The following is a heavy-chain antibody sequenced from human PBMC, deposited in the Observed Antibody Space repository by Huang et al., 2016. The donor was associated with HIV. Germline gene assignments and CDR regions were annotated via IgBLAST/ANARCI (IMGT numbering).Heavy chain of an antibody. J-gene: IGHJ6*02. CDR2: INPSGGST. CDR1: GYTFTSYY. Sequence: QVQLVQSGAEVKKPGASVKVSCKASGYTFTSYYMHWVRQAPGKGLEWRGIINPSGGSTSYAQKFQGRVTMTRDTSTSTVYMELSSLRSEDTAVYYCARVRCSSTSCYGMDVWGQGTTVTVSS. CDR3: ARVRCSSTSCYGMDV. V-gene: IGHV1-46*01. D-gene: IGHD2-2*01.